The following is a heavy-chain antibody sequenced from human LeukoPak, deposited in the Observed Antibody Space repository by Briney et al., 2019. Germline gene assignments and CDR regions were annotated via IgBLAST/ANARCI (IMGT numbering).Heavy chain of an antibody. CDR2: INPNSGGT. J-gene: IGHJ4*02. Sequence: AASVKVSCKASGYTFTGYYMHWVRQAPGQGLERMGWINPNSGGTNYAQKFQGRVTMTRDTSISTAYMELSRLRSDDTAVYYCARGTLGPTVTDLWYWGQGTLVTVSS. D-gene: IGHD4-17*01. CDR1: GYTFTGYY. V-gene: IGHV1-2*02. CDR3: ARGTLGPTVTDLWY.